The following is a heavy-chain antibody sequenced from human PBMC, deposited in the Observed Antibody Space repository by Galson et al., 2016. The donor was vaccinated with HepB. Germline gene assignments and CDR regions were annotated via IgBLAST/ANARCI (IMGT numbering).Heavy chain of an antibody. CDR2: ISGGGGNT. D-gene: IGHD6-25*01. J-gene: IGHJ6*03. CDR1: GFTFSNYV. CDR3: AKFYGSGIYYYFYMDV. V-gene: IGHV3-23*01. Sequence: SLRLSCAGSGFTFSNYVMTWVRQAPGKGLEWDSSISGGGGNTDYADSVKGRFTISRDNSNNTLYLQMNSLRADDTALYFCAKFYGSGIYYYFYMDVWGEGTTVTVSS.